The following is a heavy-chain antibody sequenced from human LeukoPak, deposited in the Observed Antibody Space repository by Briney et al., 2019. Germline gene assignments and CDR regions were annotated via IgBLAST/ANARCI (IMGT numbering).Heavy chain of an antibody. J-gene: IGHJ4*02. CDR3: ARVYFDWLLRFDY. Sequence: SETLSLTCAVSGYSISSGYYWGWIRQPPGKGLEWIGSVFYSGGSYYNPSLKSRVTISLDTSKNQFSLRLRSVTAADTAVYYCARVYFDWLLRFDYWGQGALVTVSS. V-gene: IGHV4-38-2*01. CDR2: VFYSGGS. CDR1: GYSISSGYY. D-gene: IGHD3-9*01.